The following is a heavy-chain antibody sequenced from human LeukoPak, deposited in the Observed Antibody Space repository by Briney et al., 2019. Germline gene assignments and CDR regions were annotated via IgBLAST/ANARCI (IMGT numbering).Heavy chain of an antibody. CDR3: ARVRSENFWSGYFDY. D-gene: IGHD3-3*01. V-gene: IGHV4-30-2*01. CDR1: GGSISSGGYS. CDR2: IYHSGST. J-gene: IGHJ4*02. Sequence: PSQTLSLTCAVSGGSISSGGYSWSWIRQPPGKGLEWIGYIYHSGSTYYNPSLKSRVTISVDRSKNQFSLKLSSVTAADTAVYYCARVRSENFWSGYFDYWGQGTLVTVSS.